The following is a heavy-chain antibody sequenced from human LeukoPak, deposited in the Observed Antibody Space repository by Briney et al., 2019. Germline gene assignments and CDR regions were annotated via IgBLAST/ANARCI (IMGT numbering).Heavy chain of an antibody. Sequence: GKSLRLSCATSGFTFDDYGMHWVRQTPGKGLEWISGISWNGAYIRYADSVKGRFTVSRDNAKNSLYLQMNSLRAEDTAVYYCARVGTAEGTLEDYWGQGTLATVSS. CDR2: ISWNGAYI. J-gene: IGHJ4*02. CDR3: ARVGTAEGTLEDY. CDR1: GFTFDDYG. D-gene: IGHD6-13*01. V-gene: IGHV3-9*01.